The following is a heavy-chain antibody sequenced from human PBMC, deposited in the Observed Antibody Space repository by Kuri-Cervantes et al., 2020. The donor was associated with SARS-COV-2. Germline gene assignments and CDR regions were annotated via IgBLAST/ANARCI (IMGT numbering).Heavy chain of an antibody. Sequence: GGSLRLSCAASGFSFSSYGMSWVRQAPGKGLEWVANIKQDGSEKYYVDSVKGRFTISRDNAKNSLYLQMNSLRAEDTAVYYCARDRGIVVVPAAAVDFDYWGQGTLVTVSS. V-gene: IGHV3-7*01. CDR3: ARDRGIVVVPAAAVDFDY. D-gene: IGHD2-2*01. CDR1: GFSFSSYG. J-gene: IGHJ4*02. CDR2: IKQDGSEK.